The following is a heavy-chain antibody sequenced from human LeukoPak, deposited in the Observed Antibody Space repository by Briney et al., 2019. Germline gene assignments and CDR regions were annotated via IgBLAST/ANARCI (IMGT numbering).Heavy chain of an antibody. V-gene: IGHV3-33*01. CDR2: IWYDGSKK. J-gene: IGHJ4*02. Sequence: GGSLRLSCAASGFTFNSHGMHGVRQAPGKGLEWVAVIWYDGSKKYHADSVKGRFTISRDNSKNTLYLQMNSLRAVDTAVYYCARDLLGYSYDAYYFDFWGQGTLVTVSS. CDR3: ARDLLGYSYDAYYFDF. CDR1: GFTFNSHG. D-gene: IGHD5-18*01.